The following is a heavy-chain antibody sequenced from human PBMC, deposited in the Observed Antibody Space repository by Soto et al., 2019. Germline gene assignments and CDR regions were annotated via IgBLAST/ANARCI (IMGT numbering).Heavy chain of an antibody. D-gene: IGHD6-25*01. J-gene: IGHJ5*02. V-gene: IGHV4-39*01. CDR3: WRRAVMAAGGFGWFDP. CDR1: SGSISSSSSY. CDR2: VYYSGST. Sequence: PSEPLSLTCTVSSGSISSSSSYWGWIRQPPGKGLEWIGSVYYSGSTYYNPSLKSRVTISVDTSKNQFYLNLNSVTAADTALYYRWRRAVMAAGGFGWFDPWGLGALVTV.